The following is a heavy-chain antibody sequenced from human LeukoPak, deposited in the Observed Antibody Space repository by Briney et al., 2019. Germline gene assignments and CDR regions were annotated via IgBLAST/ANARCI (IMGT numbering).Heavy chain of an antibody. J-gene: IGHJ4*02. Sequence: PGGSLRLSCAASGFTFISYAMSWVRQAPVKGLEWVSIISGSGGSTYYADSVKGRFTISRDNSKNTLYLQMNSLRAEDTAVYYCARRAGAYSHPYDYWGQGTLVTVSS. CDR1: GFTFISYA. CDR2: ISGSGGST. V-gene: IGHV3-23*01. D-gene: IGHD4/OR15-4a*01. CDR3: ARRAGAYSHPYDY.